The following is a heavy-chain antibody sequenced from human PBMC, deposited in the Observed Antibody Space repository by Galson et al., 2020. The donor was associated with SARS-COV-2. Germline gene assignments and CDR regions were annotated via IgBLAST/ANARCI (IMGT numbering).Heavy chain of an antibody. D-gene: IGHD3-10*01. J-gene: IGHJ4*02. CDR2: ISYDGSNK. CDR3: ANSLLWFGELMN. Sequence: GGSLRLSCAASGFTFSSYGMHWVRQAPGKGLEWVAVISYDGSNKYYADSVKGRFTISRDNSKNTLYLQMNSLRAEDTAVYYCANSLLWFGELMNWGQGTLVTVSS. CDR1: GFTFSSYG. V-gene: IGHV3-30*18.